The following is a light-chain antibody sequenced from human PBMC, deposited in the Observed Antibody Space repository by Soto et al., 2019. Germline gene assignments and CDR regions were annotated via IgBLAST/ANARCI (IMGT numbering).Light chain of an antibody. V-gene: IGLV1-47*02. Sequence: QSVLTQPPSASGTPGQGVIISCSGTSSNIGSNYVYWYRLLPGTAPKLVMFSNVMRPPGVPDRFSGAKSGTSASLAISGLRPEDEADYFCAAWDASLGGWVFGGGTKLTVL. CDR1: SSNIGSNY. CDR2: SNV. CDR3: AAWDASLGGWV. J-gene: IGLJ3*02.